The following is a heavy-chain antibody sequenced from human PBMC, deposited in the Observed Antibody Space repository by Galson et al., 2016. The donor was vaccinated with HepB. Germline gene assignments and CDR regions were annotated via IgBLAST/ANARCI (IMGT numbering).Heavy chain of an antibody. J-gene: IGHJ6*02. CDR1: GDSVSSNSAA. Sequence: CAISGDSVSSNSAAWNWIRQSPSRGLEWRVRTYKQSKXXKDYXXXVKSLIIVNPNTSKNQFSLQPNSVTPEDTAVYYCVEQRKGAPYGMDVWGQGTTVXVS. CDR2: TYKQSKXXK. CDR3: VEQRKGAPYGMDV. D-gene: IGHD1/OR15-1a*01. V-gene: IGHV6-1*01.